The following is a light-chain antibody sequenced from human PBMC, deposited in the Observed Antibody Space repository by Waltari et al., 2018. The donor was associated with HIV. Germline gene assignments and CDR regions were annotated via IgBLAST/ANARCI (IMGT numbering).Light chain of an antibody. V-gene: IGKV1-33*01. CDR1: QDINDS. Sequence: DIQMTQSPSSLSASVGDSVTITCQASQDINDSLNWYQHKPGKAPKLLMYDASNLETGVTSRFNGSGSGADFAFTISSLQPEDIATYYCQQYDSPRYTFGQGTKVEIK. CDR3: QQYDSPRYT. CDR2: DAS. J-gene: IGKJ2*01.